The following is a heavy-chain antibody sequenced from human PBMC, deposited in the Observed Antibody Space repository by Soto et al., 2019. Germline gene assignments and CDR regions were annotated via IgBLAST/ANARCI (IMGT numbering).Heavy chain of an antibody. V-gene: IGHV1-18*04. CDR1: GYTFTRYG. J-gene: IGHJ4*02. D-gene: IGHD6-19*01. CDR2: ISAYNGNT. CDR3: ARDYSSRSSGWYRGYYFDY. Sequence: GASVKVSCKASGYTFTRYGISWVRQTTGQGLEWMGWISAYNGNTNYAQKLQGRDTMTTDTSTSTAYMELRSLRSDDTAVYYCARDYSSRSSGWYRGYYFDYWGQGTLVTVSS.